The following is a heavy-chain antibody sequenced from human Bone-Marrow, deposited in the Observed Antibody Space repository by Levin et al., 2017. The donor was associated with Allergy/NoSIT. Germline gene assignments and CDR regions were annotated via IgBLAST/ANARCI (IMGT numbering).Heavy chain of an antibody. CDR2: IKQDGSEK. V-gene: IGHV3-7*01. CDR3: ARGTFGGVTSFDY. J-gene: IGHJ4*02. D-gene: IGHD3-16*01. Sequence: QAGGSLRLSCAASGFTFSSYWMSWVRQAPGKGLEWVANIKQDGSEKYYVDSVKGRFTISRDNAKNSLYLQMNSLRAEDTAVYYCARGTFGGVTSFDYWGQGTLVTVSS. CDR1: GFTFSSYW.